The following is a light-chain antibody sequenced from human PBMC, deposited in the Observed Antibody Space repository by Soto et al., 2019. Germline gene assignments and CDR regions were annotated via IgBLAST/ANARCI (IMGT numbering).Light chain of an antibody. CDR2: GAS. CDR3: QQYNNWPLYT. J-gene: IGKJ2*01. CDR1: QSVSST. V-gene: IGKV3-15*01. Sequence: EIVMTQSPATLSVSPGERATLSCRASQSVSSTLAWYQQKPRQAPRLLIYGASTRATGIPARFSGSGSGTEFTLTISSLQSEDFAVYYCQQYNNWPLYTFSQWTKLEIK.